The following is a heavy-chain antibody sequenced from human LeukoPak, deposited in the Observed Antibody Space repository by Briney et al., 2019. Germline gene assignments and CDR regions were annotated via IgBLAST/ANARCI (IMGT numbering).Heavy chain of an antibody. CDR3: AREGRGSGSYTFDY. Sequence: PSETLSLTCTVSGGSISSYYWSWIRQPPGKGLEWIGYIYYSGSTNYNPSLKSRVTISVDTSKNQFSLKLSSVTAADTAVYYCAREGRGSGSYTFDYWGQGTLVIVSS. D-gene: IGHD3-10*01. J-gene: IGHJ4*02. V-gene: IGHV4-59*01. CDR2: IYYSGST. CDR1: GGSISSYY.